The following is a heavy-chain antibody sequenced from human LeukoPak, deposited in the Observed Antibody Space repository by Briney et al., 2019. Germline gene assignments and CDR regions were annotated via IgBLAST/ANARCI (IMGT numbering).Heavy chain of an antibody. J-gene: IGHJ3*02. D-gene: IGHD4-23*01. CDR3: AKDLGKSTVVTAHDAFDI. V-gene: IGHV3-23*01. CDR1: GFTFSSYA. CDR2: ISGSGGST. Sequence: PGGSLRLSCAASGFTFSSYAMSWVRQAPGKGLEWDSAISGSGGSTYYADSVKGRFTISRDNSKNTPYLQMNSLRAEDTAVYYCAKDLGKSTVVTAHDAFDIWGQGTMVTVSS.